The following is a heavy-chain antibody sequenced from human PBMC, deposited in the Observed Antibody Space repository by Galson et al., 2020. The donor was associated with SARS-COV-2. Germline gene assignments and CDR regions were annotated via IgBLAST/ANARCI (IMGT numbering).Heavy chain of an antibody. CDR2: IYSDGSSA. V-gene: IGHV3-74*01. D-gene: IGHD3-10*01. J-gene: IGHJ4*03. CDR3: VRDHSYYYHHTFLDY. CDR1: GFTFSSYW. Sequence: GGSLSLSCAASGFTFSSYWMHWVRQAPGKGLVWVSRIYSDGSSATYADSVKGRFTISRDNAQNTLYLQMNSRRVEDTAVYYCVRDHSYYYHHTFLDYWGHGTLVTVSS.